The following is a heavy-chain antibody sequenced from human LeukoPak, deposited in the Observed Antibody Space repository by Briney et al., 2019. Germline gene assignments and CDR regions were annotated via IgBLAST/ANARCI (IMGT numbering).Heavy chain of an antibody. D-gene: IGHD5-18*01. V-gene: IGHV3-74*01. Sequence: AGGSLRLSCAASGFTFSTCWMHWVCQAPGKGLVWVSRIKSDGSSTTYADSVKGRFTISRDNAKNTLYLQMNSLRAEDTAVYYCAREGYSYGVNLDYWGQGTLVTVSS. CDR2: IKSDGSST. CDR1: GFTFSTCW. CDR3: AREGYSYGVNLDY. J-gene: IGHJ4*02.